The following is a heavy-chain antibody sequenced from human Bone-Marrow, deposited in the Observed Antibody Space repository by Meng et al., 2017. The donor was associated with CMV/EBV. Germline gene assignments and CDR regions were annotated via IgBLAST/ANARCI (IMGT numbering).Heavy chain of an antibody. J-gene: IGHJ5*02. CDR3: ARCFNGRNWFDP. CDR1: GGSISSGGYY. CDR2: IYYSGST. Sequence: LRLSCTVSGGSISSGGYYWSWIRQHPGKGLEWIGYIYYSGSTYYNPSLKSRVTISVDTSKNQFSLKLSSVTAADTAVYYCARCFNGRNWFDPWGQGTLVTVSS. V-gene: IGHV4-31*03.